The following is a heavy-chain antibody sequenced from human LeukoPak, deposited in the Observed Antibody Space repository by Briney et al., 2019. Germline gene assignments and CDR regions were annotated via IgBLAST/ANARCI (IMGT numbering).Heavy chain of an antibody. Sequence: SETLSLTCDVSGYSISSGYFWGWIRQPPGKGLDWIGSIYHSGATYYNSFFKSRVTISVDTSKNRVSLNLTSVTAADTAVYYCARVVIGYYYMDVWGKGTTVTVSS. J-gene: IGHJ6*03. CDR2: IYHSGAT. V-gene: IGHV4-38-2*01. CDR1: GYSISSGYF. D-gene: IGHD2-21*01. CDR3: ARVVIGYYYMDV.